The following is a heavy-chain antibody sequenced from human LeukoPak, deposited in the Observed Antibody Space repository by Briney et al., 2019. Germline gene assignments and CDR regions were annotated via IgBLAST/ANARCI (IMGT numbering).Heavy chain of an antibody. D-gene: IGHD2-8*01. Sequence: PSETLSLTCAVSGYSISSGYYWGWIRQPPGKGLEWIGSIYHSGSTYYNPSLKSRVTISVDTSKNQFSLKLSSVTAADTAVYCCARSPPSPATNFVVLWFDPWGQGTLVTVSS. CDR1: GYSISSGYY. CDR2: IYHSGST. CDR3: ARSPPSPATNFVVLWFDP. V-gene: IGHV4-38-2*01. J-gene: IGHJ5*02.